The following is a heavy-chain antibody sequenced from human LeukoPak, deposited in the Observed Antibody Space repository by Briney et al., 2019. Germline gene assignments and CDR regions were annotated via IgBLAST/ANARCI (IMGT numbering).Heavy chain of an antibody. Sequence: SETLSLTCTVSGGSVSSSSYSWGCIRQPPGKGLEWIGSIYYSGSTNYNPSLKSRVTISVDTSKNQFSLKLSSVTAADTAVYYCARNSKQYGSGTYRFDYWGQGTLVTVSS. J-gene: IGHJ4*02. CDR2: IYYSGST. CDR3: ARNSKQYGSGTYRFDY. V-gene: IGHV4-39*07. D-gene: IGHD3-10*01. CDR1: GGSVSSSSYS.